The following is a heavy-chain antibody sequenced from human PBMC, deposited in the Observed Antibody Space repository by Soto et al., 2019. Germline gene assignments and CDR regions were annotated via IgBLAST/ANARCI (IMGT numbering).Heavy chain of an antibody. V-gene: IGHV4-31*03. Sequence: SETLSLTCTVSGGSISSGGYYWSWIRQHPGKGLEWIGYIYYSGATYYNPSLKGRVTISVDTSKNQFSLKLSSVTAADTAVYYCTRGGLGYCSGGSCYSAELSRYYYGMDVWGQGTTVTVSS. D-gene: IGHD2-15*01. CDR1: GGSISSGGYY. CDR3: TRGGLGYCSGGSCYSAELSRYYYGMDV. J-gene: IGHJ6*02. CDR2: IYYSGAT.